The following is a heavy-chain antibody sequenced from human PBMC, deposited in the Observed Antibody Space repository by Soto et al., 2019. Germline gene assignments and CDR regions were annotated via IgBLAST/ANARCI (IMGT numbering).Heavy chain of an antibody. CDR2: TYYRSKWYN. J-gene: IGHJ6*02. Sequence: SSYAISWVRQAPGQGLEWLGRTYYRSKWYNDYAVSVKSRITINPDTSKNQFSLQLNSVTPEDTAVYYCAREPHHSTGTTALNYYYYGMEVWGQGTTVTVSS. CDR3: AREPHHSTGTTALNYYYYGMEV. D-gene: IGHD1-1*01. V-gene: IGHV6-1*01. CDR1: SSYA.